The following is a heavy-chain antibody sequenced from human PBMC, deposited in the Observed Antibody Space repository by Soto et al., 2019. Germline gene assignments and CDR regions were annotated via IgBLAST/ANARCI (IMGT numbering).Heavy chain of an antibody. CDR2: ITPMFGTP. V-gene: IGHV1-69*13. CDR3: ARDGTLYDSRAYYYLY. Sequence: ASVKVSCKASGGTFSSYTITWVRQAPGQGLEWMGGITPMFGTPNYAQKFRGRVTITADESTSTAYMELSSLRSEDTAMYFCARDGTLYDSRAYYYLYWGQGTLVTVSS. D-gene: IGHD3-22*01. CDR1: GGTFSSYT. J-gene: IGHJ4*02.